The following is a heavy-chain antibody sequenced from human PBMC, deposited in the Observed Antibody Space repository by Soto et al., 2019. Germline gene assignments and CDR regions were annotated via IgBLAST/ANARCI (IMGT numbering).Heavy chain of an antibody. Sequence: PGESLKISCLGSGYSCTTNWIAWVRQMPGKGLEWMGIIYPGDSTTRYSPSFQGQVTISADKSISTAYLQWSSLKASDTAMYYCARRPGYGSGTYYMDYWGQGTLVTVSS. CDR2: IYPGDSTT. D-gene: IGHD3-10*01. CDR3: ARRPGYGSGTYYMDY. V-gene: IGHV5-51*01. CDR1: GYSCTTNW. J-gene: IGHJ4*01.